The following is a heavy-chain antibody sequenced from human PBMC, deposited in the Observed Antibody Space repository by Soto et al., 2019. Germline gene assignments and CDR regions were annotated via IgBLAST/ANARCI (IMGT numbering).Heavy chain of an antibody. Sequence: ASVKVSCKASGYTFTSYGISWVRQAPGQGLELMGWISAYNGNTNYAQKFQDRVTMTTDTSTSTAYMELRSLRSDDTAVYYCARGVHYDYIWGSYRLYAFDIWGQGTMVTVSS. CDR1: GYTFTSYG. CDR3: ARGVHYDYIWGSYRLYAFDI. CDR2: ISAYNGNT. D-gene: IGHD3-16*02. V-gene: IGHV1-18*01. J-gene: IGHJ3*02.